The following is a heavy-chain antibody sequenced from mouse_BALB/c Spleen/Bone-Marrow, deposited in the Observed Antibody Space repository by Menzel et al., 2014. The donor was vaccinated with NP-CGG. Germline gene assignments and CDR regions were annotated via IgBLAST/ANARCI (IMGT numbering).Heavy chain of an antibody. J-gene: IGHJ3*01. CDR1: GFTFSDYY. CDR2: ISDGGSYT. V-gene: IGHV5-4*02. Sequence: EVMLVESGGGLVKPGGSLKLSCAASGFTFSDYYMYWVRQTPEKRLEWVATISDGGSYTYYPDSVKGRFTISRDNAENNLYLQMSSLKSEDTAMYYCANYYGSAWFAYWGQGTLVTVSA. CDR3: ANYYGSAWFAY. D-gene: IGHD1-1*01.